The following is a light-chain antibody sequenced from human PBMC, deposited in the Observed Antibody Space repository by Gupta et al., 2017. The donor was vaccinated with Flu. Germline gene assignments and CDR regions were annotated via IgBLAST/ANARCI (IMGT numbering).Light chain of an antibody. V-gene: IGKV1-9*01. J-gene: IGKJ4*01. CDR1: QGISSY. CDR3: QQLNSYPLT. CDR2: AAS. Sequence: GDRVTITCRASQGISSYLAWYQQKPGKAPKLLIYAASTLQSGVPSRFSGSGSGTEFTLTISSLQPEDSATYYCQQLNSYPLTFGGGTKVEIK.